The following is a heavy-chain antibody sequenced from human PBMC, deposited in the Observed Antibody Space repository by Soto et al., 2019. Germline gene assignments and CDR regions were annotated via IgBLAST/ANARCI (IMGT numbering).Heavy chain of an antibody. D-gene: IGHD2-2*01. CDR1: GFTFSSYS. CDR2: ISSSSSYI. Sequence: GGSLRLSCAASGFTFSSYSMNWVRQAPGKGLEWVSSISSSSSYIYYADSVKGRFTISRDNAKNSLYLQMNSLRAEDTAVYYCARDGKVVPAAIPAEYDYWGQGTLVTVSS. CDR3: ARDGKVVPAAIPAEYDY. V-gene: IGHV3-21*01. J-gene: IGHJ4*02.